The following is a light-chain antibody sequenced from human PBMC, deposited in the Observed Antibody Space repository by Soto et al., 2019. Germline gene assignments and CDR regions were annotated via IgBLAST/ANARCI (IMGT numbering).Light chain of an antibody. Sequence: SVLTQPPSVSGSPGQSVTISCTGTSTDFVSYNRVSWYQQPPSTAPKLIIYEASNRPSGVPDRFSGSKSGNTASLTISGLQAADEADYYCSLYTSENTYVFGTGTKGTVL. CDR2: EAS. CDR3: SLYTSENTYV. CDR1: STDFVSYNR. V-gene: IGLV2-18*01. J-gene: IGLJ1*01.